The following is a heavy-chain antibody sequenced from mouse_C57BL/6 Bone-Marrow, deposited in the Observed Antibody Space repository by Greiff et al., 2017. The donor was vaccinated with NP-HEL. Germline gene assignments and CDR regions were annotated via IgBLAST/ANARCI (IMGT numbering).Heavy chain of an antibody. CDR1: GYTFTSYG. D-gene: IGHD1-1*01. J-gene: IGHJ2*01. CDR2: IYPRSGNT. Sequence: VQLQQSGAELARPGASVKLSCKASGYTFTSYGLRWVKQRTGQGLEWIGEIYPRSGNTYYNEQFKGKATLPADKSSSTAYMELRSLTSEDSAVYFCARWGEDYGSSFDYWGQGTTLTVSS. V-gene: IGHV1-81*01. CDR3: ARWGEDYGSSFDY.